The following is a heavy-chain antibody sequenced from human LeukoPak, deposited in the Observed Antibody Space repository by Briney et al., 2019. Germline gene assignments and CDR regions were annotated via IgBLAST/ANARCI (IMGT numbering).Heavy chain of an antibody. CDR1: GGSISSSSYY. CDR2: IYYSGST. Sequence: SETLSLTCTVSGGSISSSSYYWGWIRQPPGKGLEWIGSIYYSGSTYYNPSLKSRVTISVDTSKNQFSLKLSSVTAADTAVYYCARDVTIFGVVLGRAALFGGYMDVWGKGTTVTVSS. J-gene: IGHJ6*03. V-gene: IGHV4-39*07. CDR3: ARDVTIFGVVLGRAALFGGYMDV. D-gene: IGHD3-3*01.